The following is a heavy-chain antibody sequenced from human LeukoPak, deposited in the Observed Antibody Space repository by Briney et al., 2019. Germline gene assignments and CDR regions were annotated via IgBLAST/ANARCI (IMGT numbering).Heavy chain of an antibody. J-gene: IGHJ4*02. V-gene: IGHV1-69*13. CDR3: ARASSYCGGDCYSSDY. CDR1: GGTFNSYA. D-gene: IGHD2-21*01. Sequence: ASVTLSFKASGGTFNSYAISWVRQAPGQGLEWMGGIIPIFGTTNYAQKFQGRVTITADESTSTAYMELSSLRSEDTAVYYCARASSYCGGDCYSSDYWGQGTLVTVSS. CDR2: IIPIFGTT.